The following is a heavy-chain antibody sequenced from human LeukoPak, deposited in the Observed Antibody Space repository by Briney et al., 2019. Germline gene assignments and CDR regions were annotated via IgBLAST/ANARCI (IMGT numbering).Heavy chain of an antibody. CDR3: ATTYYYDSSGPQQRDY. CDR2: IIPIFGTA. CDR1: GGTFSSYA. Sequence: ASVRVSCKASGGTFSSYAISWVRQAPGQGLEWMGGIIPIFGTANYAQKFQGRVTITTDESTSTAYMELSSLRSEDTAVYYCATTYYYDSSGPQQRDYWGQGTLVTVSS. D-gene: IGHD3-22*01. V-gene: IGHV1-69*05. J-gene: IGHJ4*02.